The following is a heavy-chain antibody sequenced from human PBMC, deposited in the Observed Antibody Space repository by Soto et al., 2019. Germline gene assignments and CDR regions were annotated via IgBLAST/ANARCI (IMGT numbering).Heavy chain of an antibody. CDR3: ARDGQYDFWSGYINWFDP. V-gene: IGHV3-33*01. J-gene: IGHJ5*02. Sequence: PGESLKISCAASGFTFSSYGMHWVRQAPGKGLEWVAVIWYDGSNKYYADSVKGRFTISRDNSKNTLYLQMNSLRAEDTAVYYCARDGQYDFWSGYINWFDPWGQGTLVTVSS. CDR2: IWYDGSNK. D-gene: IGHD3-3*01. CDR1: GFTFSSYG.